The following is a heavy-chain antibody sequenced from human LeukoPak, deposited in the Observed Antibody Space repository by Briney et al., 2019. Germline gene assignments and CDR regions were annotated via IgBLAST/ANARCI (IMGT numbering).Heavy chain of an antibody. CDR3: ARGRPVGTARTDYFDY. CDR1: GYTFTGYY. V-gene: IGHV1-2*02. D-gene: IGHD1-26*01. CDR2: VNPNSGGT. J-gene: IGHJ4*02. Sequence: GASVKVSCKASGYTFTGYYMHWVLQAPGQGLEWMGWVNPNSGGTNYAQKFQGRVTMTSDTSINTAYMDLNRLTSDDTAVYYCARGRPVGTARTDYFDYWGQGTLVTVSS.